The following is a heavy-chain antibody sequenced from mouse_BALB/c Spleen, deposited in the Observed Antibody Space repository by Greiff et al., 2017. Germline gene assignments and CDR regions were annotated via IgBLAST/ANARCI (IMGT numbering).Heavy chain of an antibody. Sequence: VQLQESGAELARPGASVKLSCKASGYTFTSYWMQWVQQRPGQGLEWMGAIYPGDGGTRYTQKFKGKATLTADKSSSTAYMQLSSLASEDSAVYYYARGYYRYDIYAMDYWGQGTSVTVSS. D-gene: IGHD2-14*01. CDR1: GYTFTSYW. CDR2: IYPGDGGT. CDR3: ARGYYRYDIYAMDY. V-gene: IGHV1-87*01. J-gene: IGHJ4*01.